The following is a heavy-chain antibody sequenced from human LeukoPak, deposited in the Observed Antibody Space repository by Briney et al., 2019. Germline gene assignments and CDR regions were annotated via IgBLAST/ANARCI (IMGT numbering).Heavy chain of an antibody. Sequence: ASVKVSCKASGYTFTGYYMHWVRQAPGQGLEWMGWMNPNSGNTRYAQKVQGRITMTRDTSISTAYMELSSLRSEDTAVYYCVRGPTLVRGVIMPDSVGGMDVWGQGTTVTVSS. V-gene: IGHV1-8*02. D-gene: IGHD3-10*01. CDR3: VRGPTLVRGVIMPDSVGGMDV. CDR1: GYTFTGYY. CDR2: MNPNSGNT. J-gene: IGHJ6*02.